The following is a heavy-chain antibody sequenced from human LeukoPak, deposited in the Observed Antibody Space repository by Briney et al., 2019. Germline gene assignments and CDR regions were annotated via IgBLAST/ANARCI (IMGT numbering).Heavy chain of an antibody. CDR2: IRSKGYGGKT. J-gene: IGHJ4*02. D-gene: IGHD3-10*01. V-gene: IGHV3-49*04. Sequence: GGSLRLSCSASGFXFGDHAMSWVRQAPGKGRKWVGCIRSKGYGGKTEYAASVEGRFSLSRDDSKSFVYLQMSSLKTEDTAVYYCTRVRSGNDFDYWGQGTLVTVSS. CDR1: GFXFGDHA. CDR3: TRVRSGNDFDY.